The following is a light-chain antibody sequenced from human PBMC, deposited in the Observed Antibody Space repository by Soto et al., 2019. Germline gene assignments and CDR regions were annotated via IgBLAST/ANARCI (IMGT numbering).Light chain of an antibody. Sequence: EIVMTQSPATLSVSPGERVTLSCGASQSISGDLAWYQQKPGQAPRLVIYGASIRATGVPARFSGSGSATEFTLTISSLQSEDFAVYYCQQYDSWPHTFGLGTSLEIK. CDR3: QQYDSWPHT. J-gene: IGKJ2*01. V-gene: IGKV3-15*01. CDR1: QSISGD. CDR2: GAS.